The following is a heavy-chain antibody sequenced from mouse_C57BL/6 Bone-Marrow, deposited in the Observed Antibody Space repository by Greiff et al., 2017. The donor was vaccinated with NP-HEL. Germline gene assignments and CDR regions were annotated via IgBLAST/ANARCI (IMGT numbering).Heavy chain of an antibody. CDR3: ARDPHYYGSSYWYFDV. J-gene: IGHJ1*03. CDR2: ISDGGSYT. Sequence: EVKLMESGGGLVKPGGSLKLSCAASGFTFSSYAMSWVRQTPEKRLEWVATISDGGSYTYYPDNVKGRFTISRDNAKHNLYLQMSHLKSEDTAMYYCARDPHYYGSSYWYFDVWGTGTTVTVSS. CDR1: GFTFSSYA. V-gene: IGHV5-4*01. D-gene: IGHD1-1*01.